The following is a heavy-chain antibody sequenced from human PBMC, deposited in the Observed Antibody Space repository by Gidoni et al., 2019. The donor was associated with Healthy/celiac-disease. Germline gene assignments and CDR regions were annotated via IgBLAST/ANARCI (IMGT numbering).Heavy chain of an antibody. Sequence: EVQLVESGGGLVQPGGSLRLSCAASGFPFSSYWMHWVRHAPRKGLVWVSRINSDGSSTSYADSVKGRFTISRDNAKNTLYLQMNSLRAEDTAVYYCARPFSVAALDAFDIWGQGTMVTVSS. CDR3: ARPFSVAALDAFDI. J-gene: IGHJ3*02. CDR1: GFPFSSYW. D-gene: IGHD6-19*01. V-gene: IGHV3-74*01. CDR2: INSDGSST.